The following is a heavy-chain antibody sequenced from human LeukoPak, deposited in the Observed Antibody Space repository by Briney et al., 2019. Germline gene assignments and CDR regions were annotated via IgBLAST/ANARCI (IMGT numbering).Heavy chain of an antibody. CDR3: ARDRRGYNYGYSPLEY. CDR1: GGSIRTGGYY. D-gene: IGHD5-18*01. V-gene: IGHV4-31*03. J-gene: IGHJ4*02. CDR2: IYYGGST. Sequence: PSETLSLTCTVSGGSIRTGGYYWNWIRQFPGKGLEWIGHIYYGGSTYYNPSLKSRVTISVDTSKNRFSLNLSSVTAADTAVYFCARDRRGYNYGYSPLEYWGQGTLVTVSS.